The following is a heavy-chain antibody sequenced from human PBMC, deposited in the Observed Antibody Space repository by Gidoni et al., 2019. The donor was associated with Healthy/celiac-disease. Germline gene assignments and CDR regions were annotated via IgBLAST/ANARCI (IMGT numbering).Heavy chain of an antibody. CDR1: GFTFTNYD. J-gene: IGHJ4*02. CDR2: ISTSGSNT. CDR3: ASDYSNSVGGFDY. D-gene: IGHD4-4*01. V-gene: IGHV3-48*03. Sequence: EVQLVESGGGLVQPGGSLRLSCVASGFTSGFTFTNYDMNWVRQAPGKGLEWVSYISTSGSNTHYADSVKGRFTISRDNAKNSLYLQMNSLRAEDTAVYYCASDYSNSVGGFDYWGQGTLITVSS.